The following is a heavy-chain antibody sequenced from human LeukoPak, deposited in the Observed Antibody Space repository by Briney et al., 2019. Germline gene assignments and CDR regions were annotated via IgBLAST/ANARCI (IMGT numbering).Heavy chain of an antibody. CDR2: ISSSSSYI. D-gene: IGHD3-22*01. CDR1: GFTFSSYS. V-gene: IGHV3-21*01. J-gene: IGHJ4*02. CDR3: ARDLRYYYDSSGSPDY. Sequence: GGSLRLSCAASGFTFSSYSMNWVRQAPGKGLEWVSSISSSSSYIYYADSVKGRFTISRDNAKNSLYQQMNSLRAEDTAVYYCARDLRYYYDSSGSPDYWGQGTLVTVSS.